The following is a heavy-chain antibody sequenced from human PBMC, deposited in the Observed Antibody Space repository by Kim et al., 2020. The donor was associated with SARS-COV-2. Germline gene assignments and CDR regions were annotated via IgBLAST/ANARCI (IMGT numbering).Heavy chain of an antibody. CDR3: ARDFTSYYYYYGMDV. J-gene: IGHJ6*02. Sequence: PSLKSRVTISVDTSKNQFSLKLSSVTAADTAVYYCARDFTSYYYYYGMDVWGQGTTVTVSS. V-gene: IGHV4-34*01.